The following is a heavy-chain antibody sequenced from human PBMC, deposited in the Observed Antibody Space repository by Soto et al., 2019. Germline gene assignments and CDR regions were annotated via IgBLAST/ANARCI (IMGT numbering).Heavy chain of an antibody. J-gene: IGHJ5*02. CDR2: IYYSGST. CDR1: GGSISSSSYY. Sequence: SETLSLTCTVSGGSISSSSYYWGWIRQPPGKGLEWIGSIYYSGSTYYNPSLKSRVTISVDTSKNQFSLKLSSVTAADTAVYYCAGQNVLLWFGELLLSWFDPWGQGTLVTVSS. D-gene: IGHD3-10*01. V-gene: IGHV4-39*01. CDR3: AGQNVLLWFGELLLSWFDP.